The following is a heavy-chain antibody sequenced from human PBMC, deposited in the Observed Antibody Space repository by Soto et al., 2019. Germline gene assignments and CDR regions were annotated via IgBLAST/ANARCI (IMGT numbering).Heavy chain of an antibody. CDR2: IYWDDNK. J-gene: IGHJ6*02. CDR1: GFSLITSGAG. V-gene: IGHV2-5*02. CDR3: GHRRPVADFRSDRVDV. Sequence: QITLKESGPTLVKPTQTLTLTCTFSGFSLITSGAGVGWIRQPPEKGLEWLALIYWDDNKRYSPSLKSRLTITKDTARNQVVLTMTNMDPVDTATYYCGHRRPVADFRSDRVDVWGQGTTVTVSS. D-gene: IGHD3-3*01.